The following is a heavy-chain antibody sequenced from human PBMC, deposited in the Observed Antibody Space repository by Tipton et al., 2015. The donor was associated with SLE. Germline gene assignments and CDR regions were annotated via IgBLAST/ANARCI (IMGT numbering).Heavy chain of an antibody. Sequence: TLSLTCAVYGGSFSGYYWSWIRQPPGKGLEWIGYIYYSGSTNYNPSLKSRVTISVDTSKNQFSLKLSSVTAADTAVYYCARETKWLRHFDYWGQGTLVTVSS. CDR1: GGSFSGYY. CDR3: ARETKWLRHFDY. D-gene: IGHD5-12*01. J-gene: IGHJ4*02. V-gene: IGHV4-59*01. CDR2: IYYSGST.